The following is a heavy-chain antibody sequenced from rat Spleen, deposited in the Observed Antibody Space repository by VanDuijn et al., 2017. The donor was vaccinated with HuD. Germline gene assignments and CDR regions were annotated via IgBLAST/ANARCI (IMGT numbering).Heavy chain of an antibody. D-gene: IGHD1-9*01. CDR1: GFTFNNYW. V-gene: IGHV5-31*01. CDR2: ITNTGGGGT. J-gene: IGHJ2*01. CDR3: VRHGYTRYYFDY. Sequence: EVQLVESDGGLVQPGRSLKLSCVASGFTFNNYWMTWIRQAPGKGLEWVASITNTGGGGTYYADSVEGRFTISRDKAKSTLYLQMDSLRSEDTASYYCVRHGYTRYYFDYWGQGVMVTVSS.